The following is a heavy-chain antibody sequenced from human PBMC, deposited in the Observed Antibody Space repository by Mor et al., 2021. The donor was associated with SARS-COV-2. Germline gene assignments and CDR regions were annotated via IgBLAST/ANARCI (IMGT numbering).Heavy chain of an antibody. J-gene: IGHJ6*02. CDR3: ARRPSPHYFGMDV. Sequence: YNASLRGRVTVSADTSKNQFSLKMGSLTAADTALYFCARRPSPHYFGMDVWGQGTTVTVS. V-gene: IGHV4-30-2*04.